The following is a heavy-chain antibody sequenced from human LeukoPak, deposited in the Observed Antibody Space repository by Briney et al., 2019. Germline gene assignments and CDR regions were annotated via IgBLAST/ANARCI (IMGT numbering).Heavy chain of an antibody. CDR1: GGSFSGYY. J-gene: IGHJ5*02. Sequence: PSETLSLTCAVYGGSFSGYYWSWIRQPPGKGLEWVGEINHSGSTNYNTSLKSRVTISVDTSKNQFSLKLSSVTAADTAVYYCARDQRRLRFLEWLSDNWFDPWGQGTLVTVSS. CDR3: ARDQRRLRFLEWLSDNWFDP. V-gene: IGHV4-34*01. D-gene: IGHD3-3*01. CDR2: INHSGST.